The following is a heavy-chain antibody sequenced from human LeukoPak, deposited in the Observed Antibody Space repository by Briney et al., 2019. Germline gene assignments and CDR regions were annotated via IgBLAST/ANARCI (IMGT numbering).Heavy chain of an antibody. CDR1: GYTFTGYY. V-gene: IGHV1-8*02. J-gene: IGHJ6*03. CDR2: MNPNSGNT. CDR3: ARGSRGSSSWVRSYYYMDV. Sequence: ASVKVSCKASGYTFTGYYMHWVRQAPGQGLEWMGWMNPNSGNTGYAQKFQGRVTMTRNTSISTAYMELSSLRSEDTAVYYCARGSRGSSSWVRSYYYMDVWGKGTTVTISS. D-gene: IGHD6-13*01.